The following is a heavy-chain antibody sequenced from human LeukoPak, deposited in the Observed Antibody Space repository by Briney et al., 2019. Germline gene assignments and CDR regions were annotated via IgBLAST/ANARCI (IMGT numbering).Heavy chain of an antibody. CDR3: ARAAAGAFFGY. CDR1: GGSFSGYY. D-gene: IGHD6-13*01. V-gene: IGHV4-34*01. CDR2: IYHSGST. Sequence: PSETLSLTCAVYGGSFSGYYWSWIRQPPGKGLEWIGYIYHSGSTYYNPSLKSRVTISVDRSKNQFSLKLSSVTAADTAVYYCARAAAGAFFGYWGQGTLVTVSS. J-gene: IGHJ4*02.